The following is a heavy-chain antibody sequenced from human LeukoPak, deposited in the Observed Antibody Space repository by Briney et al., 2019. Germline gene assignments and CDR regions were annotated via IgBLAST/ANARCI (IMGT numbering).Heavy chain of an antibody. Sequence: ASVKVSCKTSGGTFSTYIINWVRQAPGQGLEWMGGIIPSFGTVDSAQRFQGRVTITRDTSASTAYMELSSLRSEDTAVYYCARARKESGWDSYYFDYWGQGTLVTVSS. D-gene: IGHD6-19*01. V-gene: IGHV1-69*05. CDR3: ARARKESGWDSYYFDY. CDR2: IIPSFGTV. CDR1: GGTFSTYI. J-gene: IGHJ4*02.